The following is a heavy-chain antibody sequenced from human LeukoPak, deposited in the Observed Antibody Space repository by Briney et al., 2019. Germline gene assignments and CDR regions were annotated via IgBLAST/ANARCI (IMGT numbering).Heavy chain of an antibody. Sequence: SETLSLTCTVSGGSISSYYWSWIRQPPGKGLEWIGYIYYSGSTNYNPSLKSRVTISVDTSKNQFSLKLSSVTAADTAVYYCARYYLGDWFDPWGQGTLVTVSS. D-gene: IGHD3-10*01. CDR3: ARYYLGDWFDP. CDR1: GGSISSYY. CDR2: IYYSGST. J-gene: IGHJ5*02. V-gene: IGHV4-59*12.